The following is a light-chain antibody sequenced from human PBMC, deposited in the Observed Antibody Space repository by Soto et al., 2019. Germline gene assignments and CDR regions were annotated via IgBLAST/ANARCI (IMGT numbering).Light chain of an antibody. V-gene: IGLV4-69*01. Sequence: QSVLTQSPSASASLGASVKLTCTLSSGHSSYAIAWHQQPPERGPRDLVKLNSDGSHTKGDGIPDRFSGSSSGAERYLTISSLQSEDEADYYCQTWGTGIRVFGGVTKLTVL. CDR2: LNSDGSH. CDR1: SGHSSYA. CDR3: QTWGTGIRV. J-gene: IGLJ2*01.